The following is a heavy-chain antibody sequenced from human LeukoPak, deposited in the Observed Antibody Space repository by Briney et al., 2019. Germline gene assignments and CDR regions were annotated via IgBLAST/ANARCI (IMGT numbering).Heavy chain of an antibody. CDR1: GFTFSSYW. CDR3: ARGSSVVALD. CDR2: ITSEGSST. Sequence: GGSLRLSCAASGFTFSSYWMHWVRQVPGKGLAWVSRITSEGSSTSYADSVKGRFTISRDNAKNTLYLQMNSLRAEDTAVYYCARGSSVVALDWGQGTLVNVSS. J-gene: IGHJ4*02. D-gene: IGHD2-15*01. V-gene: IGHV3-74*01.